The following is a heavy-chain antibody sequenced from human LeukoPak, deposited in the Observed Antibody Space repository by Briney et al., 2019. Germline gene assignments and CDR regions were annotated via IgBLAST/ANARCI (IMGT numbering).Heavy chain of an antibody. Sequence: GGSLRLSCAASGFTFSSYAMSWVRQAPGKGLEAPGKGLEWVSTISASGHATYYPDSVRGRFTISRDNSKSTLHLQMDSLRAEDTAIYYCARVRQWLGVNWFDPWGQGTLVTVSS. J-gene: IGHJ5*02. CDR2: ISASGHAT. CDR3: ARVRQWLGVNWFDP. CDR1: GFTFSSYA. V-gene: IGHV3-23*01. D-gene: IGHD3-22*01.